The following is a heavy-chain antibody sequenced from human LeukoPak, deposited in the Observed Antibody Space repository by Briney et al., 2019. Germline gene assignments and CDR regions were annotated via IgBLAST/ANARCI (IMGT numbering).Heavy chain of an antibody. V-gene: IGHV3-21*01. Sequence: GGSLRLSCAASGFTFSSYSMNWVRQAPGKGLEWVSSISSSSSYINYADSVKGRFTISRDNAKNSLYLQMNSLRAEDTAVYYCARGPGGDYNWFDPWGQGTLVTVSS. CDR3: ARGPGGDYNWFDP. CDR1: GFTFSSYS. J-gene: IGHJ5*02. CDR2: ISSSSSYI. D-gene: IGHD2-21*02.